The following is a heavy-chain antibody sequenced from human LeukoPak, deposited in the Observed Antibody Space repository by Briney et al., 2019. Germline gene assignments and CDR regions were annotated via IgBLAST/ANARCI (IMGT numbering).Heavy chain of an antibody. D-gene: IGHD3-3*01. V-gene: IGHV4-34*01. CDR2: INHSGST. Sequence: SETLSLTCAVYGGSFSGYYWSWIRQPPEKGLEWIGEINHSGSTNYNPSLKSRVTMSVDTSKNQFSLKLSSVTAADTAVYYCARDFRGSAYYDFWSGYDLNWFDPRGQGTLVTVSS. CDR3: ARDFRGSAYYDFWSGYDLNWFDP. J-gene: IGHJ5*02. CDR1: GGSFSGYY.